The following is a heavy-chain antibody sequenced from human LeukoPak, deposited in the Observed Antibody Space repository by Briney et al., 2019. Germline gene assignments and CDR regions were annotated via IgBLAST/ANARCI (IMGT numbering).Heavy chain of an antibody. CDR1: GDSISSDHW. Sequence: PSETLSLTCAVSGDSISSDHWWSWVRQPPGKGLEWIGNIFHSGSTNYSPSLKNRVTISMDKSKNQFSLTLNSVTAADTAVYYCARSYYYGMDVWGQGTTVTVSS. CDR2: IFHSGST. CDR3: ARSYYYGMDV. V-gene: IGHV4-4*02. J-gene: IGHJ6*02.